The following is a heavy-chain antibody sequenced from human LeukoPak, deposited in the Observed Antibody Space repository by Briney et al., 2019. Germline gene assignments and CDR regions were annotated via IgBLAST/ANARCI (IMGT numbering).Heavy chain of an antibody. CDR2: ISGSSSAT. D-gene: IGHD3-10*01. Sequence: PGGSLRLSCAASGFTFSTYSMSWVRQARGKGLEWLSYISGSSSATYYTDSVKGRFTVSRDNAKDSLYLQMDSLRDEDTAVCYCARGRGALIDSWGQGTLVTVSS. CDR3: ARGRGALIDS. J-gene: IGHJ4*02. CDR1: GFTFSTYS. V-gene: IGHV3-48*02.